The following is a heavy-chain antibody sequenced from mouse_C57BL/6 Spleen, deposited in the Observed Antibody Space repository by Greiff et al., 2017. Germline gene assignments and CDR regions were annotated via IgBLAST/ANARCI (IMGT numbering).Heavy chain of an antibody. Sequence: QVQLQQPGAELVRPGSSVKLSCKASGYTFTSYWMDWVKQRPGQGLEWIGNIYPSDSETHYNQKFKDKATLTVDKSSSTAYMQLSSLTSEDSAVXYCARWGDYDRDYWGQGTTLTVSS. CDR3: ARWGDYDRDY. J-gene: IGHJ2*01. CDR1: GYTFTSYW. D-gene: IGHD2-4*01. V-gene: IGHV1-61*01. CDR2: IYPSDSET.